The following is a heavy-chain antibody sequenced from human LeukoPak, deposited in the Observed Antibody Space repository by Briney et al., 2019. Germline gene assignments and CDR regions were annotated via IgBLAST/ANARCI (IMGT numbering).Heavy chain of an antibody. CDR2: IIPIFGTA. J-gene: IGHJ4*02. D-gene: IGHD6-6*01. Sequence: SVKVSCKASGGTFSSYAISWVRQAPGQGLEWMGGIIPIFGTANYAQKFQGRVTITTDESTSTAYMELSSLRSEDTAAYYCARAARPYLFDYWAREPWSPSPQ. CDR1: GGTFSSYA. CDR3: ARAARPYLFDY. V-gene: IGHV1-69*05.